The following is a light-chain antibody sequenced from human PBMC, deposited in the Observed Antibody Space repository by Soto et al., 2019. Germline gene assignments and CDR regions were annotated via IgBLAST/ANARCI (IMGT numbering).Light chain of an antibody. CDR1: SSNIATNY. Sequence: QSVLTQPPSVSAAPGQRVTISCSGSSSNIATNYVSWYQHLPGAAPRLLICDDNKRPSGIPDRFSGSKYGTSDTLDITGLQTGDEADYYCGTWDTSLSAGVFGGGTKLTVL. V-gene: IGLV1-51*01. CDR3: GTWDTSLSAGV. CDR2: DDN. J-gene: IGLJ3*02.